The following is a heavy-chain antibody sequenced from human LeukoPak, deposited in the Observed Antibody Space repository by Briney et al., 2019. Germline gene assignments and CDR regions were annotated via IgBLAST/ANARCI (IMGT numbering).Heavy chain of an antibody. CDR2: ISYDGSEK. J-gene: IGHJ1*01. Sequence: GGSLRLSCAASGFTFSRYGMHWVRQAPGKGLEWMAVISYDGSEKYYADSVKGRFTISRDNSKNTVYLQMNSLRAEDTALYYCAKDSSGSTEYFHYWGQGTLVIVSS. D-gene: IGHD1-26*01. V-gene: IGHV3-30*18. CDR3: AKDSSGSTEYFHY. CDR1: GFTFSRYG.